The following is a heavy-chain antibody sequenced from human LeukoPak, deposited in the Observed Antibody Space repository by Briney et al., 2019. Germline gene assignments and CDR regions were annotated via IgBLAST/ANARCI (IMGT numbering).Heavy chain of an antibody. CDR3: ARVGYGDYVWLDP. V-gene: IGHV4-34*01. D-gene: IGHD4-17*01. Sequence: SETLSLTCAVYGGSFSGYYWSWIRQPPGKGLEWIGEINHSGSTNYNPSLKSRVTISVDKSKNQFSLKLSSVTAADTAVYYCARVGYGDYVWLDPWGQGTLVTVSS. J-gene: IGHJ5*02. CDR2: INHSGST. CDR1: GGSFSGYY.